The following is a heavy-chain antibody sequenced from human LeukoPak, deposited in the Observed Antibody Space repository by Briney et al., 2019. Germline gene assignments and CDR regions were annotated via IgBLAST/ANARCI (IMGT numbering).Heavy chain of an antibody. V-gene: IGHV1-18*01. Sequence: ASVNVSCKASGYTFPSYGISWVRQAPGQGGEWVGWISAYNGKTNYTQKLQGWVTMSRDTSISTAYMELSRLRSDDTAVYYWASGGHYYDSSGALDYWGQGTLVTVSS. CDR2: ISAYNGKT. CDR1: GYTFPSYG. D-gene: IGHD3-22*01. CDR3: ASGGHYYDSSGALDY. J-gene: IGHJ4*02.